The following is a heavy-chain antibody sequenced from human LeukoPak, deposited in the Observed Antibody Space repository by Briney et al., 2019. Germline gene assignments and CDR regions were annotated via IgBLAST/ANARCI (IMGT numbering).Heavy chain of an antibody. CDR3: VMGDGYCGGDCYSDFDY. Sequence: GGSLRLSCAASGFTVSSNYMSWVRQAPGKGLEWVSGISWNSGSIGYADSVKGQFTISRDNAKNSLYLQMNSLRAEDTALYYCVMGDGYCGGDCYSDFDYWGQGTLVTVSS. CDR1: GFTVSSNY. CDR2: ISWNSGSI. V-gene: IGHV3-9*01. J-gene: IGHJ4*02. D-gene: IGHD2-21*02.